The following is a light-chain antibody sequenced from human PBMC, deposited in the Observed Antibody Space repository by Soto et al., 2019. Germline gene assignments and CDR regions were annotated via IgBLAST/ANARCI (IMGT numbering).Light chain of an antibody. CDR1: SRGVGLYDF. V-gene: IGLV2-23*01. CDR3: CSYAGGNTYV. Sequence: QSALTQPASVSGSPGQSITISCTGTSRGVGLYDFVSWFQQHPGKAPKLLIYDGSERPSGVSNRFSASESGNTASLTISGLQAEDEADYYCCSYAGGNTYVFGSGAKVTVL. CDR2: DGS. J-gene: IGLJ1*01.